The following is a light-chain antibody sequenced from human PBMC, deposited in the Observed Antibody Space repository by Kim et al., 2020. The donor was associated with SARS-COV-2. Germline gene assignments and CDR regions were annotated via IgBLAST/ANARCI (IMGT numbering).Light chain of an antibody. V-gene: IGKV3-15*01. CDR2: GAF. Sequence: VSPGETATLSCGASQSVGTDLAWYLQKPGQAPRLLIFGAFNRATGIPCRFSGGGSGTEFTLTISSLQSEDFAVYYCQQYHDWPLTFGGGTKVDIK. CDR1: QSVGTD. J-gene: IGKJ4*01. CDR3: QQYHDWPLT.